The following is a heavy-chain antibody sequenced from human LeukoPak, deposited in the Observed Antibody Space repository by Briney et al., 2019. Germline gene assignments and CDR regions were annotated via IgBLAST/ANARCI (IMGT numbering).Heavy chain of an antibody. J-gene: IGHJ4*02. V-gene: IGHV3-48*01. CDR1: GFTFSSYS. D-gene: IGHD1-26*01. CDR2: ISSSSSTI. Sequence: PGGSLRLSCAASGFTFSSYSMNWVRQAPGKGLEWASYISSSSSTIYYADSVKGRFTISRDNAKNSLYLQMNSLRAEDTAVYYCARVGGSYPYYFDYWGQGTLVTVSS. CDR3: ARVGGSYPYYFDY.